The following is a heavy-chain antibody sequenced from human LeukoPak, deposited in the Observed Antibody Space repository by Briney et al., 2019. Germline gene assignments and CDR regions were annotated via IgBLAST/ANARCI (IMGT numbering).Heavy chain of an antibody. CDR1: GFTFSRYS. D-gene: IGHD5-12*01. J-gene: IGHJ6*02. V-gene: IGHV3-21*01. CDR3: AREVIRGYSGYDFGAYYYYGMDV. Sequence: GGSLRLSCAASGFTFSRYSINWVGQAPGRGLEGVSSISISSSYIYYADSVKGRFTISRDNAKNSLYLQMNSLRAEDTAVYYCAREVIRGYSGYDFGAYYYYGMDVWGQGTTVTVSS. CDR2: ISISSSYI.